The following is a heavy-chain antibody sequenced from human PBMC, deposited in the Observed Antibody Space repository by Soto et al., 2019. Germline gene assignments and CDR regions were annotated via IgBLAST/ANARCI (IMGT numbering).Heavy chain of an antibody. V-gene: IGHV3-11*01. D-gene: IGHD3-22*01. CDR1: GFTFSDYY. CDR3: ARDLGYYDSSGYFDY. J-gene: IGHJ4*02. CDR2: IGSSDDII. Sequence: PGGSLRLSCTASGFTFSDYYMSWIRQAPGKGLEWVSYIGSSDDIISYADSVKGRFTISRDNAHNSLYLQVNSLRAEDTAVYYCARDLGYYDSSGYFDYWGQGTLVTVSS.